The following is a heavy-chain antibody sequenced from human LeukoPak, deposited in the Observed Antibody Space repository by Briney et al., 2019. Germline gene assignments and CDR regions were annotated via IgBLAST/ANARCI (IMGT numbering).Heavy chain of an antibody. CDR3: ARDEARGYDFRPQDH. J-gene: IGHJ4*02. V-gene: IGHV3-74*03. CDR2: INPDGRTI. D-gene: IGHD3-3*01. Sequence: GGSLRLSCAASGFTFSNYWMHWVRQAPGKGPVWVSRINPDGRTITYADSVVGRITISRDNAKNSLYLQMNSLRVEDTAVYYCARDEARGYDFRPQDHWGQGTLVSVSS. CDR1: GFTFSNYW.